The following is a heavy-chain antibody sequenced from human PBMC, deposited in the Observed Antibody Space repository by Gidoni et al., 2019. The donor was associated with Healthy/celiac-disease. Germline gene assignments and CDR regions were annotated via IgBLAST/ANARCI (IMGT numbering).Heavy chain of an antibody. CDR1: SSYT. CDR2: IIPILGIA. J-gene: IGHJ4*02. CDR3: ARGQYCTNGVCSLNY. D-gene: IGHD2-8*01. Sequence: SSYTISWVRQAPGQGLEWMGRIIPILGIANYAQKFQGRVTITADKSTSTAYMELSSLRSEDTAVYYCARGQYCTNGVCSLNYWGQGTLVTVSS. V-gene: IGHV1-69*02.